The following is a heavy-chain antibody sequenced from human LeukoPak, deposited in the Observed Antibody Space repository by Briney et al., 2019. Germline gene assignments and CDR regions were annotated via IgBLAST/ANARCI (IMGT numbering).Heavy chain of an antibody. CDR2: IYNTGST. CDR1: GGSISSSSYY. J-gene: IGHJ4*02. V-gene: IGHV4-30-4*08. CDR3: ARGGEIAFDY. D-gene: IGHD3-16*01. Sequence: EASETLSLTCTVSGGSISSSSYYWGWIRQPPGKGPEWIGYIYNTGSTYHNPSLKSRVTISVDTSKNQFSLKLSSVTAADTAVYYCARGGEIAFDYWGQGTLVTVSS.